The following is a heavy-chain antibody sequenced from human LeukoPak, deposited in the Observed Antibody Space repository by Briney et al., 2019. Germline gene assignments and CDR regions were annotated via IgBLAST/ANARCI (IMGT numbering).Heavy chain of an antibody. CDR2: TYYRSKWYN. J-gene: IGHJ6*03. Sequence: SQTLSPTCAISGDSVSSNSAAWNWIRQSPSRGLEWLGRTYYRSKWYNDYAVSVKSRITINPDTSKNQFSLQLNSVTPEDTAVYYCARDSALVGAIYYYYYYMDVWGKGTTVTVSS. CDR3: ARDSALVGAIYYYYYYMDV. D-gene: IGHD1-26*01. CDR1: GDSVSSNSAA. V-gene: IGHV6-1*01.